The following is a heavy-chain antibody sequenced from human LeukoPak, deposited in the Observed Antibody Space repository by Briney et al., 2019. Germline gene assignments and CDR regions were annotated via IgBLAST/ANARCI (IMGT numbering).Heavy chain of an antibody. CDR3: VGTGGDSSGYFDY. V-gene: IGHV3-9*01. J-gene: IGHJ4*02. D-gene: IGHD3-22*01. CDR1: GFTFDDYA. CDR2: ISWNSGSI. Sequence: AGRSLRLSCAASGFTFDDYAMHWVRQAPGKGLEWVSGISWNSGSICYADSVKGRFTISRDNAKNSLYLQMNSLRAEDTALYYCVGTGGDSSGYFDYCGQGTLVTVSS.